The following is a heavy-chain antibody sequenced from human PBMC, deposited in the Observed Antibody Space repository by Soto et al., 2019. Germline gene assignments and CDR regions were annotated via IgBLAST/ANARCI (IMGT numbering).Heavy chain of an antibody. CDR3: AKVVKEYCSGGSCYYFDY. CDR2: INSDGSST. J-gene: IGHJ4*02. D-gene: IGHD2-15*01. V-gene: IGHV3-74*01. Sequence: GGSLRLSCAASGFTFSSYWMHWVRQAPGKGLVWVSRINSDGSSTSYADSVKGRFTIARDNAKNTLYLQMNSLRAEDTAVYYCAKVVKEYCSGGSCYYFDYWGQGTLVTVSS. CDR1: GFTFSSYW.